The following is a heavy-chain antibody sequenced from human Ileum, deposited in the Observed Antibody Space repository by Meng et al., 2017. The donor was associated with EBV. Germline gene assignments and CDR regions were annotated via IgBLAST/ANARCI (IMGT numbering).Heavy chain of an antibody. CDR1: GYTFINNG. Sequence: QVQLVECGGEVKKPGASVKVSCKASGYTFINNGVSWVRQAPGQGLEWMGWISTFNGNTNYAQKFQGRLTVTTDTSTNTAYMELRNLRSDDTAVYYCASNGDEVDYWGQGTLVTVSS. J-gene: IGHJ4*02. D-gene: IGHD4-17*01. CDR2: ISTFNGNT. V-gene: IGHV1-18*01. CDR3: ASNGDEVDY.